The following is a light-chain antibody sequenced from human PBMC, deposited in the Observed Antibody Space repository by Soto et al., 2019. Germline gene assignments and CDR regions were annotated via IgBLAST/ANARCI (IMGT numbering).Light chain of an antibody. CDR1: QDISNY. CDR2: TAS. J-gene: IGKJ5*01. CDR3: QQYDDLPIT. Sequence: DIQMTQSPPSLSASVGDRVTITCRASQDISNYLAWYQQKPGKVPGLLIYTASTLQSGVPSRFSGSGSGTHFTFTISSLQPEDVATYYCQQYDDLPITFGQGTRLEIK. V-gene: IGKV1-27*01.